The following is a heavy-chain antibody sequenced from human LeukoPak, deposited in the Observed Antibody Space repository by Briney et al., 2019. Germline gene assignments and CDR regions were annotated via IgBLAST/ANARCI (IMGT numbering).Heavy chain of an antibody. Sequence: GGSLRLSCAASGLTFSSYAMSWVRQAPGKGLEWVSGISGSGGTTYYADSVKGRFTISRDNSKNTLYLQMNSLRAEDTAVYYCAKRAASGKYFDHWGQGTLVSVFS. J-gene: IGHJ4*02. D-gene: IGHD3-10*01. CDR1: GLTFSSYA. CDR3: AKRAASGKYFDH. CDR2: ISGSGGTT. V-gene: IGHV3-23*01.